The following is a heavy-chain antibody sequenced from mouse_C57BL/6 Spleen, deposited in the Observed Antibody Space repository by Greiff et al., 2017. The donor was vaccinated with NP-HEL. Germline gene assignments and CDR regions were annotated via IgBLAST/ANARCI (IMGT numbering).Heavy chain of an antibody. CDR2: IWSGGST. V-gene: IGHV2-4*01. D-gene: IGHD1-1*01. CDR3: AKDYYGSSLGFDY. J-gene: IGHJ2*01. CDR1: GFSLTSYG. Sequence: VKLVESGPGLLQPSQSLSITCTVSGFSLTSYGVHWVRQPPGKGLEWLGVIWSGGSTDYNAAFISRLSISKDNSKSQVFFKMNSLQADDTAIYYCAKDYYGSSLGFDYWGQGTTLTVSS.